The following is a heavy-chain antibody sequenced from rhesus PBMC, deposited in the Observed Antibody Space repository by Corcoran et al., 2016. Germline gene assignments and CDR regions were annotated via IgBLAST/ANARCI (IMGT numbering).Heavy chain of an antibody. CDR2: FSVSVGST. CDR1: GGSISGNY. Sequence: QLQLQESGPGLVKPSETLSLTCAVSGGSISGNYWSWIRQTPGKGLEWIGRFSVSVGSTDYYPSVKSRVTISIDPSKNQFSLYLTSVTAADTAVYYCVRGGGWNNVFNFDYWGQGVLVTVSS. J-gene: IGHJ4*01. V-gene: IGHV4-173*01. D-gene: IGHD1-20*01. CDR3: VRGGGWNNVFNFDY.